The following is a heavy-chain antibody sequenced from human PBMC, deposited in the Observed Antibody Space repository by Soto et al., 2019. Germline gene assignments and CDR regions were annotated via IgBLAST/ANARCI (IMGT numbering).Heavy chain of an antibody. CDR2: ISSGSSTI. D-gene: IGHD2-2*01. CDR1: GFTFSTYS. CDR3: TRSAYMDV. V-gene: IGHV3-48*01. Sequence: PGGSLRLSCAAPGFTFSTYSMNWVRQAPGKGLEWVSYISSGSSTIYYADSVKGRFTISRDSAKNSLYLQMDSLRAEDTAVYYATRSAYMDVWGTGTTVTVSS. J-gene: IGHJ6*03.